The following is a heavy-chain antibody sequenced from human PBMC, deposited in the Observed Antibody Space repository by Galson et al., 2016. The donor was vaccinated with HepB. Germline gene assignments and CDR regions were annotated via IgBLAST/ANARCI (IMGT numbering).Heavy chain of an antibody. J-gene: IGHJ5*02. CDR1: GGSISSSTYY. D-gene: IGHD1-26*01. V-gene: IGHV4-39*01. CDR2: VFYSGSA. CDR3: APHSGSYHDYFDP. Sequence: ETLSLTCTVSGGSISSSTYYWGWIRQAPEKGLEWIGSVFYSGSAYSNPSLKSRVTISIDTSKNQFSLNLISVTAADTAMYYCAPHSGSYHDYFDPWGQGTLVTVSS.